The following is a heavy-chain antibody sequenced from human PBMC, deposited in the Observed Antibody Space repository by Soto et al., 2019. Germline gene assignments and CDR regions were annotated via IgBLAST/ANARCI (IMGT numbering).Heavy chain of an antibody. CDR1: GFTFSGYG. CDR2: ISGSGDKT. J-gene: IGHJ4*02. CDR3: MRRTEAFGVADY. D-gene: IGHD3-3*01. V-gene: IGHV3-23*01. Sequence: EVQLLEFGGGLVQPGGSLRLSCAASGFTFSGYGLGWVRQAPGKGLECLSLISGSGDKTYYADSVKGRFTISRDNPRNTLYLQMNSLGAEDTAVYYCMRRTEAFGVADYWGRGTLVTVSS.